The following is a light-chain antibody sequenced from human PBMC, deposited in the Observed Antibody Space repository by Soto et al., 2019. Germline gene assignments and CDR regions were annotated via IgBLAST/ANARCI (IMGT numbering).Light chain of an antibody. CDR1: SSDVGSYNL. CDR3: CSYAGSTTSV. CDR2: EVI. Sequence: QSALTQPASVSGSPGQSITISCTGTSSDVGSYNLVSWYQQHPGKAPKVIIYEVIKRPSGVSNRFSGSKSGNTASLTISGLQAEDEADYYCCSYAGSTTSVFGGGTKVTVL. V-gene: IGLV2-23*02. J-gene: IGLJ2*01.